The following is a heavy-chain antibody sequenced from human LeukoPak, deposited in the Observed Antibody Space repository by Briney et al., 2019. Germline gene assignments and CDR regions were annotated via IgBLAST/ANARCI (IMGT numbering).Heavy chain of an antibody. J-gene: IGHJ4*02. CDR2: ITSSYIRE. Sequence: GGSLRLSCAASGFTVSSNYMSWVRQAPGKGLEWVSAITSSYIREHYADSVKGRFTISRDNSKNTLYLQLDSLRAEDTAVYYCARERRSFSLVRGVSAAFDYWGQGALVTVSS. D-gene: IGHD3-10*01. CDR1: GFTVSSNY. V-gene: IGHV3-23*05. CDR3: ARERRSFSLVRGVSAAFDY.